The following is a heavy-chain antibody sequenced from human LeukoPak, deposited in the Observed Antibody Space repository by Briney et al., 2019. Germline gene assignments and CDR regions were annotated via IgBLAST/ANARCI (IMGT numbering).Heavy chain of an antibody. V-gene: IGHV3-21*04. D-gene: IGHD4/OR15-4a*01. CDR2: ISSSSSYI. CDR1: GFTLSSYS. Sequence: PGGSLRLSFAAPGFTLSSYSMKRVRQAPGKGLEWVSSISSSSSYIYYADSVKGRFTFSRDNSKNTLYLQMNSLRAEDTAVYYCAKVAYGAYTDFDYWGQGTLVTVSS. CDR3: AKVAYGAYTDFDY. J-gene: IGHJ4*02.